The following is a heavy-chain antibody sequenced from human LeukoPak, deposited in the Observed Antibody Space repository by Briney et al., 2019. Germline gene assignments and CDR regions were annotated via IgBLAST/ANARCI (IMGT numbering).Heavy chain of an antibody. CDR3: ARGDSSDTAHY. CDR1: GYTFTSYY. Sequence: GASVKVSCKASGYTFTSYYMHWVRQAPGQGLEWMGIINPSGGSTSYAQKFRGRVTMTRDASTSTVYMELSSLRSEDTAVYYCARGDSSDTAHYWGQGTLVTVSS. D-gene: IGHD5-18*01. J-gene: IGHJ4*02. V-gene: IGHV1-46*01. CDR2: INPSGGST.